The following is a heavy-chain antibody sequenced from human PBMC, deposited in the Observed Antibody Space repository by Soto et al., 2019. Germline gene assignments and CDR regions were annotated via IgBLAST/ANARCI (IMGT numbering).Heavy chain of an antibody. D-gene: IGHD3-10*01. CDR1: GYSITSGYY. CDR2: FYHSGTP. V-gene: IGHV4-38-2*01. CDR3: ASNSKLRGYFDY. J-gene: IGHJ4*02. Sequence: LSLTCAVSGYSITSGYYWGWVRQSPGKGLDWIGTFYHSGTPYYNPSLQSRVTISLDRSKNQFSLKLSSVTAADTAVYFCASNSKLRGYFDYWGQGALVTVSA.